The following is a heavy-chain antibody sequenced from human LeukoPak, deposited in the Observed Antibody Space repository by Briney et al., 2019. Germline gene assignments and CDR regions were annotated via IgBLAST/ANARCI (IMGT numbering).Heavy chain of an antibody. D-gene: IGHD6-6*01. CDR1: GGSISSGGYY. CDR3: ARGPSFGSTSRFDY. J-gene: IGHJ4*02. Sequence: SETLSLTCTVSGGSISSGGYYWSWVRQHPGKGLEWIGYIYYSGNTYYNPSLKSRVTISVDTSKNQFSLKLSSVTAVDTAVYYCARGPSFGSTSRFDYWGQGTLVTVSS. V-gene: IGHV4-31*03. CDR2: IYYSGNT.